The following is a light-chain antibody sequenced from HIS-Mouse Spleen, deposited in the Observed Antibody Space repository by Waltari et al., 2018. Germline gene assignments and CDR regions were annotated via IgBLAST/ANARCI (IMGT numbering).Light chain of an antibody. Sequence: QSALTQPASVSGSPGQSITISCTGTSSDVGSYNLVSWYQQHPGKAPKLMIYEGSKRPSGVSNRCSGSKSGNTASLTISGLQAEDEADYYCCSYAGSSTFEVFGGGTKLTVL. J-gene: IGLJ2*01. V-gene: IGLV2-23*03. CDR1: SSDVGSYNL. CDR2: EGS. CDR3: CSYAGSSTFEV.